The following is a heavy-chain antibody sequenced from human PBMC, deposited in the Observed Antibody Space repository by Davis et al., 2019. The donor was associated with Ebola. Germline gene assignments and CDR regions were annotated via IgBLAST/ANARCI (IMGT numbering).Heavy chain of an antibody. CDR2: ISSSSSYI. D-gene: IGHD3-22*01. J-gene: IGHJ4*02. CDR3: ARVAYYYDSSATGDFDY. V-gene: IGHV3-21*01. CDR1: GFTFSSYS. Sequence: GESLKISCAASGFTFSSYSMNWVRQAPGKGLEWVSSISSSSSYIYYADSVKGRFTISRDNAKNSLYLQMNSLRAEDTAVYYCARVAYYYDSSATGDFDYWGQGTLVTVSS.